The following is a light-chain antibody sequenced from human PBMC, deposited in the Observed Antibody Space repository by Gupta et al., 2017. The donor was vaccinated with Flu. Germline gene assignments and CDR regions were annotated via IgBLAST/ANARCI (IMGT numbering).Light chain of an antibody. CDR1: SSNIGTNT. CDR2: SNN. Sequence: QSVLTQPPSTSGTPGQWVTISCSGSSSNIGTNTVSWYHLVPGTAPKLLIYSNNQRPSGVPDRFSGSKSGTSASMTISWLQAEDEADYYCAAWDDSRNGWVFGGGTKLTVL. J-gene: IGLJ3*02. V-gene: IGLV1-44*01. CDR3: AAWDDSRNGWV.